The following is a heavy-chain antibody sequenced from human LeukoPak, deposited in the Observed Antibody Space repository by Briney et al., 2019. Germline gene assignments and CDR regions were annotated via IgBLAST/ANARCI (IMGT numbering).Heavy chain of an antibody. J-gene: IGHJ3*02. D-gene: IGHD3-16*02. V-gene: IGHV3-23*01. Sequence: GRSLRLSCAASGFTFSSYAMSWVRQAPGKGLEWVSAISGSGGSTYYADSVKGRFTISRDNSKNTLYLQMNSLRAEDTAVYYCAKVGGYRSGAFDIWGQGTMVTVSS. CDR2: ISGSGGST. CDR1: GFTFSSYA. CDR3: AKVGGYRSGAFDI.